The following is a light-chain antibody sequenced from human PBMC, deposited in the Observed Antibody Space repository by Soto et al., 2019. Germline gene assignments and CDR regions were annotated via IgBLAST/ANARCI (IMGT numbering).Light chain of an antibody. Sequence: IVMTQSPATLSVSPGERATLSCRASQSVNDKYLAWYQQKRGQAPRLLIYGASSRATGVPDRFSGSGSGTDFTLTISSLEPEDFAVYYCQQRSNWPPTFGGGTKVDIK. J-gene: IGKJ4*01. CDR3: QQRSNWPPT. CDR1: QSVNDKY. V-gene: IGKV3D-20*02. CDR2: GAS.